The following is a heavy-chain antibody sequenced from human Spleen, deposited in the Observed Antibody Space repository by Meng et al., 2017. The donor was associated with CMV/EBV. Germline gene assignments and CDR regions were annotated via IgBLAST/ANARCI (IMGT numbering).Heavy chain of an antibody. J-gene: IGHJ4*02. CDR3: AKVGSSTRLERD. CDR2: IEEDGTEK. CDR1: GFNFKPYW. Sequence: GESLKISCAASGFNFKPYWMTWDRQAPGKGLEWVANIEEDGTEKNYVDSVKGRFTISRDNVKNSVYLQMNSLRADDTAVYYCAKVGSSTRLERDWGQGTLVTVSS. V-gene: IGHV3-7*01. D-gene: IGHD1-1*01.